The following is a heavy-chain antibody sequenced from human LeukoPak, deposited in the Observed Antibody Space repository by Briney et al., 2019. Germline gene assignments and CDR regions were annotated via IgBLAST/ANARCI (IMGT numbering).Heavy chain of an antibody. CDR3: ARRTYSSSSGIFDY. Sequence: ASVKVSCKASGYIFTSYGISWVRQAPGQGLEWMGWISGYSGNTNYAQKLQGRVAMTTDTSTSTAYMELRSLRSDDTAVYYCARRTYSSSSGIFDYWGQGTLVTVSS. J-gene: IGHJ4*02. CDR1: GYIFTSYG. CDR2: ISGYSGNT. D-gene: IGHD6-6*01. V-gene: IGHV1-18*01.